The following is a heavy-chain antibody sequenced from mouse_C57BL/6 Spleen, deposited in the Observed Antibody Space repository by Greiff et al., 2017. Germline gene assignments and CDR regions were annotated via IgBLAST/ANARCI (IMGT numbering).Heavy chain of an antibody. CDR3: ARRNDVNFACFAY. D-gene: IGHD2-1*01. J-gene: IGHJ3*01. V-gene: IGHV1-82*01. CDR1: GYAFSSSW. CDR2: IYPGDGAT. Sequence: QVQLKQSGPELVKPGAPAKISCKASGYAFSSSWMNWVKQRPGKGLEWIGRIYPGDGATNYNGKFKGKATLTADQASSTAYMQLSSLTSEYSAVYFCARRNDVNFACFAYWGQVTLVIVSA.